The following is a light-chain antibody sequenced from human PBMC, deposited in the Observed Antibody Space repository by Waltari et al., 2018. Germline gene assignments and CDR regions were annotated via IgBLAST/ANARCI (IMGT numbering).Light chain of an antibody. CDR3: QQYYSTPLT. J-gene: IGKJ4*01. Sequence: DIVMTQSPDSLAVSLGERATINCKSSQRVLYSSHNKDYLAWYQQKPGKPPKRLIYWASTRESGVPDRFSGSGSGTDFTLTISSLQAEDVAVYYCQQYYSTPLTFGGGTKVEIK. CDR1: QRVLYSSHNKDY. CDR2: WAS. V-gene: IGKV4-1*01.